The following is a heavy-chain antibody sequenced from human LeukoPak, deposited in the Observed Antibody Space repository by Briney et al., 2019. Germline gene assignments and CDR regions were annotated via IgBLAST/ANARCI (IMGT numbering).Heavy chain of an antibody. CDR1: GLTFSSYD. V-gene: IGHV3-48*02. Sequence: GGSLRLSCEASGLTFSSYDMNWVRQAPGKGLEWVSYISSSGNPIHYADSVKGRFTISRDNAKNSLYLQMNSLRDEDTAVYYCARGPWGSGTMLGGYFDNWGQGTLVTVSS. CDR2: ISSSGNPI. D-gene: IGHD3-10*02. CDR3: ARGPWGSGTMLGGYFDN. J-gene: IGHJ4*02.